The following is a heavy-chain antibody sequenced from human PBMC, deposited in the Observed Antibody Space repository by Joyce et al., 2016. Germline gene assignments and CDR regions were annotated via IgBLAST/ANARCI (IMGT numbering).Heavy chain of an antibody. CDR1: GLTFSRFW. CDR3: ASQGEDY. J-gene: IGHJ4*02. V-gene: IGHV3-7*01. Sequence: EVQLVESGGGLVQPGGSLRLSCAASGLTFSRFWMSWVRQAPGKGVEGVANIKQDGSEKYYVDSVKGRFTISRDNAKKSLYLQMNSLRAEDTAVYYCASQGEDYWGQGTLVTVSS. CDR2: IKQDGSEK. D-gene: IGHD3-10*01.